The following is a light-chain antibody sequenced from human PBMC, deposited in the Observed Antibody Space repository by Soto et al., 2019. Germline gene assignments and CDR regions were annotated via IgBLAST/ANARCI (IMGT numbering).Light chain of an antibody. CDR3: CTDAGTYKV. CDR2: HVT. J-gene: IGLJ1*01. CDR1: SSDIGAYNY. V-gene: IGLV2-11*01. Sequence: QSALTQPRSVSGSPGQSVTISCPGTSSDIGAYNYVSWYQQHPGKAPKPMIYHVTKRPSGVPDRFSGSKSGNAASLTISGLQAEDEADYYCCTDAGTYKVFGTGTKVTVL.